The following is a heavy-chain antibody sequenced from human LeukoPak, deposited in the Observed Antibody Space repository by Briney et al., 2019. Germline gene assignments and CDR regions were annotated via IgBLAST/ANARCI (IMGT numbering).Heavy chain of an antibody. CDR2: ISSSGSYI. Sequence: PGGSLRLSCAASGFTFSSYSMNWVRQAPGKGLEWVSFISSSGSYIYYADSMKGRFTISRDNAKNSLYLQMNSLRAEDTAVYYCARDPTYHYRSGWNYFDYWGQGTLVTVSS. V-gene: IGHV3-21*01. J-gene: IGHJ4*02. CDR3: ARDPTYHYRSGWNYFDY. CDR1: GFTFSSYS. D-gene: IGHD6-19*01.